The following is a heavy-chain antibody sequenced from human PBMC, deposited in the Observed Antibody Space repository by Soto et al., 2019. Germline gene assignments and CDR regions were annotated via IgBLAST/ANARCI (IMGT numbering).Heavy chain of an antibody. Sequence: SGPTLVNPTQTLTLTCTFSGFSLSTKGVRVSWIRQPPGKALEWLARIDWDDDKFYSPSLRTRLTISKDTSKNQVVLTMTNVDPKDTATYYCARSPGGFTVATYFFDYWGQGPLVTVSS. D-gene: IGHD4-17*01. CDR3: ARSPGGFTVATYFFDY. CDR2: IDWDDDK. CDR1: GFSLSTKGVR. J-gene: IGHJ4*02. V-gene: IGHV2-70*04.